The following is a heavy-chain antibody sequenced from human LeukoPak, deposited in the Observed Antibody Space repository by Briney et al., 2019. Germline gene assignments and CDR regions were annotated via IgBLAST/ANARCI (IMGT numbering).Heavy chain of an antibody. CDR2: ISSSGSTI. CDR1: AFTFSSYS. J-gene: IGHJ6*04. V-gene: IGHV3-48*04. D-gene: IGHD3-10*02. Sequence: GGSLRLSCAGSAFTFSSYSMNWVRQAPGKGLEWVSYISSSGSTIYYADSVKGRFTISRDNAKNSLYLQMNSLRAEDTAVYYCAELGITMIGGVWGKGTTVTISS. CDR3: AELGITMIGGV.